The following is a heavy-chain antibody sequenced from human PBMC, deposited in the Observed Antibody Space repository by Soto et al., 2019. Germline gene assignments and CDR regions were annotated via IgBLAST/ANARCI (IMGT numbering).Heavy chain of an antibody. CDR2: ITHSGRT. Sequence: LSLTCTVYGGSFSDNFWTWIRRPPGKGLEWIGEITHSGRTNYNPSLKSRVTISVDTSKNQFSLKLTSVTAADTAVYYCARDKITGLFDYWGQGTLVTVSS. CDR3: ARDKITGLFDY. V-gene: IGHV4-34*01. D-gene: IGHD2-8*02. CDR1: GGSFSDNF. J-gene: IGHJ4*02.